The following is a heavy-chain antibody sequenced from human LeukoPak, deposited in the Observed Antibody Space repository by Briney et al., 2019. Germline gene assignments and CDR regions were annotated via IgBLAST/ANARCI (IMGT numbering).Heavy chain of an antibody. Sequence: GGSLRLSCAASGFTVSSNYMSWVRQAPGKGLEWVSVIYSGGSTYYADSVEGRFTISRDNSKNTLYLQMNSLRAEDTAVYYCARESSYGSFDYWGQGTLVTVSS. CDR3: ARESSYGSFDY. V-gene: IGHV3-66*01. D-gene: IGHD5-18*01. J-gene: IGHJ4*02. CDR1: GFTVSSNY. CDR2: IYSGGST.